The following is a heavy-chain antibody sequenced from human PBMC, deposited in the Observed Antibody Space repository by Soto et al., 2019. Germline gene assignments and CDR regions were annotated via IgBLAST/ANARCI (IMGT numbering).Heavy chain of an antibody. Sequence: ASVKVSCKASGYTFTSYAMHWVRQAPGQRLEWMGWINAGNGNTKYSQKFQGRVTITRDTSASTAYMELSSLRSEDTAVYYCATEWYDILTGYKAFDIWGQGTMVTVS. CDR1: GYTFTSYA. V-gene: IGHV1-3*01. J-gene: IGHJ3*02. CDR3: ATEWYDILTGYKAFDI. D-gene: IGHD3-9*01. CDR2: INAGNGNT.